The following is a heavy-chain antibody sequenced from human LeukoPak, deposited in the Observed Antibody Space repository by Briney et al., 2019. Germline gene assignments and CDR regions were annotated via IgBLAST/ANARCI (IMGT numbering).Heavy chain of an antibody. Sequence: SETLSLTCTVSGGSISSYYWSWIRQPPGKGLEWIGYIYYSVSANYNPSLKSGVTITVDTSKNQFSLKLRSVTAADTAVYYCARDLGILYSGSYYDYNWFDPWGQGTLVIVSS. D-gene: IGHD1-26*01. CDR2: IYYSVSA. CDR3: ARDLGILYSGSYYDYNWFDP. CDR1: GGSISSYY. V-gene: IGHV4-59*01. J-gene: IGHJ5*02.